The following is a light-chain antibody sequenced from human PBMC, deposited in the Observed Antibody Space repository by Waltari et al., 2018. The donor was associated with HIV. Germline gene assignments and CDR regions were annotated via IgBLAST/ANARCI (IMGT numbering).Light chain of an antibody. CDR3: QHGTM. CDR2: AAS. Sequence: DTVLPLSTGTLSLPPGERVNLSCRASQSVSSSYLTWYQPKPGQTPRRLNDAASSRASGIPDRFSGSGSGTDFTPTISRLEPEDFAVFYCQHGTMFGQGTKVEIK. CDR1: QSVSSSY. J-gene: IGKJ1*01. V-gene: IGKV3-20*01.